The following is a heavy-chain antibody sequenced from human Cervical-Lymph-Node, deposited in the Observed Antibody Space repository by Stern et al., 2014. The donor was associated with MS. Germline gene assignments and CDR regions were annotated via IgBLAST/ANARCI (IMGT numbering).Heavy chain of an antibody. CDR1: GFTFSNYC. J-gene: IGHJ5*02. Sequence: QVQLVESGGGVVQPWRSLRLSCAASGFTFSNYCMHWVRQGPGKGLEWVAYIWYDGSNKYYVDSVKGRFTISRDNSKDTLYVEMKSLRVEDTAVYYCARGTGRSGLTIGQFDPWGQGTQVIVSS. CDR2: IWYDGSNK. V-gene: IGHV3-33*01. CDR3: ARGTGRSGLTIGQFDP. D-gene: IGHD3-10*01.